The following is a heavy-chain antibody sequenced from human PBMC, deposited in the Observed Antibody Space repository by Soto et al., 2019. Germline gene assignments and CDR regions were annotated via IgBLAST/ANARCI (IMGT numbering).Heavy chain of an antibody. V-gene: IGHV4-39*01. CDR1: GGSVSSSSYS. CDR3: GRLEGLATISYYFDY. D-gene: IGHD3-9*01. CDR2: VYYSGST. J-gene: IGHJ4*02. Sequence: PSETLSLTCTVSGGSVSSSSYSWGWVRQPPGKGLEWIGSVYYSGSTYYNPSLESRVTISVDKSKNQFSLKLMSLSAADTAVYYCGRLEGLATISYYFDYWGQGALVTVSS.